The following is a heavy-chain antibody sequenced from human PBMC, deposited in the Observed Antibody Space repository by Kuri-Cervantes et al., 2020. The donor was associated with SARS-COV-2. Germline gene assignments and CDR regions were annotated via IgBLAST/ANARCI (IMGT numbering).Heavy chain of an antibody. D-gene: IGHD2/OR15-2a*01. CDR1: GFTFSSYA. J-gene: IGHJ6*02. V-gene: IGHV3-30*04. Sequence: GESLKISCAASGFTFSSYAMGWVRQAPGKGLEWVAVISYDGSSKYYADSVKGRFTISRDNPKNTLYPQMNRLTIEDTAVYYCARVYEYVRLAWGMDVWGQGTTVTVSS. CDR3: ARVYEYVRLAWGMDV. CDR2: ISYDGSSK.